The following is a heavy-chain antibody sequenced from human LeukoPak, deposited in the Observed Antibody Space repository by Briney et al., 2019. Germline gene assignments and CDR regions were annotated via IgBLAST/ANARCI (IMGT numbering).Heavy chain of an antibody. Sequence: PGASLRLSCAASEFTFSTSCMHLVRQAPGKGMERVSSISSSSSYIYYADSVNGQFTISRDNAKNTLYLQMNSLRAEDTAVYYCASSIAAQFVDYWGQGTLVTVSS. J-gene: IGHJ4*02. V-gene: IGHV3-21*01. CDR2: ISSSSSYI. CDR1: EFTFSTSC. CDR3: ASSIAAQFVDY. D-gene: IGHD6-6*01.